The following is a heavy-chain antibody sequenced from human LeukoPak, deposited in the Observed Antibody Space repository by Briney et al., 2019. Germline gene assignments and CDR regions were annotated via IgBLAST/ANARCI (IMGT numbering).Heavy chain of an antibody. V-gene: IGHV3-48*04. J-gene: IGHJ2*01. Sequence: GRSLRLSCAASGFTFSSYAMNWIRQTPGKGLEWVSYISSSGSTIYYADSVKGRFTISRDNAKNSLYLQMSSLRAEDTAVYFCARDTNWYFDLWGRGTLVTVSS. CDR1: GFTFSSYA. CDR2: ISSSGSTI. CDR3: ARDTNWYFDL.